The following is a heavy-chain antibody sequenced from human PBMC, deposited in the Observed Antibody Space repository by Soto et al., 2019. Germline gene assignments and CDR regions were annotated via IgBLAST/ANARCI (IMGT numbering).Heavy chain of an antibody. CDR3: ARVFSSGSGWMYYFDF. V-gene: IGHV4-4*02. CDR2: VFHTGGT. J-gene: IGHJ4*02. CDR1: SDSIAGENW. D-gene: IGHD6-19*01. Sequence: QVQLQESGPGLVKPSETLSLTCTVSSDSIAGENWWSWVRRPPGLGLEWIGEVFHTGGTNYNPSLKRRVTMEVDKSKNQFSLKLISTPTADTAVYYGARVFSSGSGWMYYFDFWGQGTLVSVSS.